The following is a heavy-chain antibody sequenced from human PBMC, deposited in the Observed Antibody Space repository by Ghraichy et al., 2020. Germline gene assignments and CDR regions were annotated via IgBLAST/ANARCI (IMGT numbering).Heavy chain of an antibody. Sequence: SETLSLTCNVTSGSFGGYYWGWIRQPPAKGLEYIGHIYFSGYPSYNPSLKSRMSMSVDMSKKQFSLTLNSVTAADTAVYYCARASDFDGNIAFDFWGHGTMVTVSP. CDR3: ARASDFDGNIAFDF. CDR1: SGSFGGYY. CDR2: IYFSGYP. J-gene: IGHJ3*01. V-gene: IGHV4-59*01. D-gene: IGHD4-23*01.